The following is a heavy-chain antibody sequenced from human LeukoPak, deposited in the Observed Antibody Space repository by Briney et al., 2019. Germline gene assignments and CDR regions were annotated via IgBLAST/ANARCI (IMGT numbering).Heavy chain of an antibody. Sequence: ASVKVSCKVSGYTLTELSMRWVRQAPGKGLEWMGGFDPEDGGTIYAQKFQGRVTMTEDTSTDTAYMELSSLRSEDTAVYYCATLTPYDSSGYRDYWGQGTLVTVSS. V-gene: IGHV1-24*01. CDR3: ATLTPYDSSGYRDY. CDR2: FDPEDGGT. D-gene: IGHD3-22*01. CDR1: GYTLTELS. J-gene: IGHJ4*02.